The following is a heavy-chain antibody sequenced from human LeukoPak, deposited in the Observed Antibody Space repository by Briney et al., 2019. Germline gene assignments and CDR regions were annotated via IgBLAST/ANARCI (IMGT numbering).Heavy chain of an antibody. D-gene: IGHD6-19*01. V-gene: IGHV1-18*01. CDR1: GYTFTSYG. J-gene: IGHJ4*02. CDR3: ARDGAVADSFDY. CDR2: ISAYNGNT. Sequence: ASVKVSCKASGYTFTSYGISWVRQAPGQGLEWMGWISAYNGNTNYAQKFQGRVTITADESTSTAYMELSSLRSEDTAVYYCARDGAVADSFDYWGQGTLVTVSS.